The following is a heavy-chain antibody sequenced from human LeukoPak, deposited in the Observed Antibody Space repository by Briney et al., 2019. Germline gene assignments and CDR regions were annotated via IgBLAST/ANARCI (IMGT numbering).Heavy chain of an antibody. CDR3: ARNLGYCSSTSCYWFGQNWFDP. J-gene: IGHJ5*02. Sequence: ASVKVSCKASGGTFSSYAISWVRQAPGQGLEWMGGIIPIFGTANYAQKFQGRVTITTDESTSTAYMELSSLRSEDTAVYYCARNLGYCSSTSCYWFGQNWFDPWGQGTLVTVSS. CDR1: GGTFSSYA. CDR2: IIPIFGTA. V-gene: IGHV1-69*05. D-gene: IGHD2-2*01.